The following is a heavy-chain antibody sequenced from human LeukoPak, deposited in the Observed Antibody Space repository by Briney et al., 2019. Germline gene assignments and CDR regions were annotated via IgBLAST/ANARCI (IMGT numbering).Heavy chain of an antibody. CDR1: GGSISSGSYY. Sequence: PSETLSLTCTVSGGSISSGSYYWSWIRQPAGKGLEWIGRIYTSGSTNYNPSLKSRVTISVDTSKNQFSLKLSSVTAADTAVYYCVRVDFSYGYRYYYYYMDVWGKGTTVTVSS. CDR3: VRVDFSYGYRYYYYYMDV. CDR2: IYTSGST. D-gene: IGHD5-18*01. V-gene: IGHV4-61*02. J-gene: IGHJ6*03.